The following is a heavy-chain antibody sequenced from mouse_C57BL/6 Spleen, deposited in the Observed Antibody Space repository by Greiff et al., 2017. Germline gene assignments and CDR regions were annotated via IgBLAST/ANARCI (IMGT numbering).Heavy chain of an antibody. CDR3: VLGYEYDGGYYAMDY. CDR2: IRSKSNNYAT. V-gene: IGHV10-1*01. D-gene: IGHD2-4*01. CDR1: GFSFNTYA. Sequence: EVMLVESGGGMVQPKGSLKLSCAASGFSFNTYAMNWVRQAPGKGLEWVARIRSKSNNYATYYADSVKDRFTISRDDSESMLYLQMNNLKTEDTAMYYCVLGYEYDGGYYAMDYWGQGTSRTVSS. J-gene: IGHJ4*01.